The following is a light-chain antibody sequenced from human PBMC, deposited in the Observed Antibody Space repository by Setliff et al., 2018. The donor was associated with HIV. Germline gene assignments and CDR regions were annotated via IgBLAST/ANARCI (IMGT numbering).Light chain of an antibody. J-gene: IGKJ4*01. CDR1: QSINSN. Sequence: TLSVSPGERATLYCRASQSINSNLAWFQQKPGQAPRLLIYGASSRATGVPARFSGSESGTEFTLTVSSLQSEDFAVYYCQQYNDWPLTFGGGTKVDIK. V-gene: IGKV3-15*01. CDR3: QQYNDWPLT. CDR2: GAS.